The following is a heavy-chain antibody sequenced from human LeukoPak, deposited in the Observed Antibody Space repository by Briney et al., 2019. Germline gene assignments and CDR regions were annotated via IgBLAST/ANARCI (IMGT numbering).Heavy chain of an antibody. CDR3: ARAGVAVAGGGWFDP. CDR2: IYYSGST. V-gene: IGHV4-59*01. Sequence: SETLSLTCTVSGGSISSYYWSWIRQPPGQGLEWIGYIYYSGSTNYNPSLKSRVTISVDTSKNQFSLKLSSVTAADTAVYYCARAGVAVAGGGWFDPWGQGTLVTVSS. CDR1: GGSISSYY. D-gene: IGHD6-19*01. J-gene: IGHJ5*02.